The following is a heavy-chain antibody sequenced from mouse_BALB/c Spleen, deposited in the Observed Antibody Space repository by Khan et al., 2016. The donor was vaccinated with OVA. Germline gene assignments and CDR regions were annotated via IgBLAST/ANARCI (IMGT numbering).Heavy chain of an antibody. J-gene: IGHJ4*01. CDR3: TDALGLYAMDY. D-gene: IGHD1-2*01. CDR1: GFTITDTY. Sequence: VQLQQPGPELVKPGASVKLSCTASGFTITDTYIHWVKQRPEKGLEWIGRIDPADGNTKYDPKIQGKATITADTSSNTAYFKLRSLTSDDTAVYYGTDALGLYAMDYWGQGTSVTVSS. V-gene: IGHV14-3*02. CDR2: IDPADGNT.